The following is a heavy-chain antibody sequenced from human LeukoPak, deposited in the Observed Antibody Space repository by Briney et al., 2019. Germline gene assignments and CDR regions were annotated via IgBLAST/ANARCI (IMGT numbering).Heavy chain of an antibody. CDR2: IRYDGSDK. CDR3: AGSGYYYGYFDY. D-gene: IGHD3-22*01. V-gene: IGHV3-30*02. J-gene: IGHJ4*02. CDR1: GFTFSRHG. Sequence: PGGSLRLSCAASGFTFSRHGMHWVRQAPGKGLEWVAFIRYDGSDKYYADSVKGRFTISRDNSENTLYLQMNSLRPEDTAVYYCAGSGYYYGYFDYWGQGTLVTVSS.